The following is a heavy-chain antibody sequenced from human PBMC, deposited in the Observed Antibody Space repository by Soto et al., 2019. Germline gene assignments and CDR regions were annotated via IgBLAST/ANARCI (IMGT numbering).Heavy chain of an antibody. J-gene: IGHJ4*02. CDR1: GFSLTTSGVG. Sequence: QITLNESGPTVVKPTETLTLTCTFSGFSLTTSGVGVGWVRQSPGKAPEWLALIYWADDKRYSTSLKSRLTITKDTSKNQVVLTMANVDPADTATYYCAHRVLRAVFGLVTTTAIYFDFWGQGTPVVVSS. V-gene: IGHV2-5*02. D-gene: IGHD3-3*01. CDR3: AHRVLRAVFGLVTTTAIYFDF. CDR2: IYWADDK.